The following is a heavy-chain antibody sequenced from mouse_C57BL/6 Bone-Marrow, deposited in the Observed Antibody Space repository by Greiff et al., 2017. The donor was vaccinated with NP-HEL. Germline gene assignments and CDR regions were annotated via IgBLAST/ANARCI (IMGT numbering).Heavy chain of an antibody. J-gene: IGHJ2*01. Sequence: VKVVESGAELVRPGASVKLSCKASGYTFTDYYINWVKQRPGQGLEWIARIYPGSGNTYYNEKFKGKATLTAEKSSSTAYMQLSSLTSEDSAVYFCAKGNWDYFDYWGQGTTLTVSS. CDR2: IYPGSGNT. CDR1: GYTFTDYY. V-gene: IGHV1-76*01. CDR3: AKGNWDYFDY. D-gene: IGHD4-1*01.